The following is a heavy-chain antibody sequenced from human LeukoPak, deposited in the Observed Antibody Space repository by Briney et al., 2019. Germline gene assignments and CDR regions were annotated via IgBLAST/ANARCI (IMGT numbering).Heavy chain of an antibody. CDR2: TYYRSKWYN. V-gene: IGHV6-1*01. CDR1: GDSVSSKSGA. Sequence: SQTLSLTCVVSGDSVSSKSGAWNWIRQSPSRGLEWLGRTYYRSKWYNDYAESMKGRMTISQDTSKNQYSLHLNSVTPDDTAVYYCARDFGTTGWHTFDYWGQGTLVTVSS. D-gene: IGHD6-19*01. CDR3: ARDFGTTGWHTFDY. J-gene: IGHJ4*02.